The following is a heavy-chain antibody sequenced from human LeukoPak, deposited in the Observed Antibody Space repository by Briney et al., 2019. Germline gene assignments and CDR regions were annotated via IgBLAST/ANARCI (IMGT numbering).Heavy chain of an antibody. CDR3: ATEFSSGYHQSYFDY. V-gene: IGHV1-2*02. J-gene: IGHJ4*02. CDR1: GYTFTGYY. D-gene: IGHD3-22*01. CDR2: INPNSGGT. Sequence: ASVKVSCKASGYTFTGYYMHWVRQAPGQGLEWMGWINPNSGGTNYAQKFQGRVTMTEDTSTDTAYMELSSLRSEDTAVYYCATEFSSGYHQSYFDYWGQGTLVTVSS.